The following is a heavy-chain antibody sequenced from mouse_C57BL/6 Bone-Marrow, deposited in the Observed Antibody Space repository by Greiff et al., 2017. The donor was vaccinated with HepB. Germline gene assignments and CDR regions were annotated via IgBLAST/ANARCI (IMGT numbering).Heavy chain of an antibody. Sequence: EVQVVESGGGLVQPGGSMKLSCVASGFTFSNYWMNWVRQSPEKGLEWVAQIRLKSDNYATHYAESVKGRFTISRDDSKSSVYLQMNNLRAEDTGIYYCTGTTVVAPFAYWGQGTLVTVSA. J-gene: IGHJ3*01. V-gene: IGHV6-3*01. CDR2: IRLKSDNYAT. D-gene: IGHD1-1*01. CDR3: TGTTVVAPFAY. CDR1: GFTFSNYW.